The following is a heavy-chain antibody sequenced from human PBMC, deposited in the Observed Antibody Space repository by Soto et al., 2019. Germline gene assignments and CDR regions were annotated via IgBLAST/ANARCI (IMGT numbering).Heavy chain of an antibody. J-gene: IGHJ4*02. D-gene: IGHD3-10*01. CDR3: ARRLGSGGYYFDY. Sequence: GGSLRLSCAASGFTFSSYSMNWVRQAPGKGLEWVSSISSSSYIYYADSVKGRFTISRDNAKNSLYLQMNSLRAEDTAVYYCARRLGSGGYYFDYWGQGTLVTVSS. CDR1: GFTFSSYS. V-gene: IGHV3-21*01. CDR2: ISSSSYI.